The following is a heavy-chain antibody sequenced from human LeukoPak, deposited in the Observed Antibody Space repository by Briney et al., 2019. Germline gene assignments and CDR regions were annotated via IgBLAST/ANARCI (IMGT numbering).Heavy chain of an antibody. J-gene: IGHJ3*02. CDR2: INSDGSST. CDR1: GFTFSSYW. CDR3: ARDLAKDDAFDI. V-gene: IGHV3-74*01. Sequence: PGGSLRRSCAAAGFTFSSYWMHWVRQATGKGLVWVSRINSDGSSTSYADSVKGRFTITRDNAKNTLYLQMNSLRAEDTAVYYCARDLAKDDAFDIWGQGTMVTVSS.